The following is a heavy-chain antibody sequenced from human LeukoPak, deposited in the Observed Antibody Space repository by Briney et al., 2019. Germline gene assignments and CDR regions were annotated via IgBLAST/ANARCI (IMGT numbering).Heavy chain of an antibody. CDR3: ARVHLGYCSGGSCPKRFDP. J-gene: IGHJ5*02. V-gene: IGHV4-39*07. CDR2: IYYSGST. CDR1: GGSISSSSYY. D-gene: IGHD2-15*01. Sequence: SETLSLTCTVSGGSISSSSYYWGWIRQLPGKGLEWIGSIYYSGSTYYNPSLKSRVTISVDTSKNQFSLKLSSVTAADTAVYYCARVHLGYCSGGSCPKRFDPWGQGTLVTVSS.